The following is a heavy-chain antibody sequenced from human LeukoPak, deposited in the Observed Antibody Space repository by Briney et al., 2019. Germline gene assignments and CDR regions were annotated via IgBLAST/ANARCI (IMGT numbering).Heavy chain of an antibody. CDR2: IIPILGIA. J-gene: IGHJ4*02. V-gene: IGHV1-69*04. Sequence: ASVKVSCKASGGTFSSYAISWVRQAPGQGLEWMGRIIPILGIANYAQKFQGRVTITADKSTSTAYVELSSLRSEDTAVYYCASDSYYDSRGSDYWGQGTLVAVCS. CDR3: ASDSYYDSRGSDY. CDR1: GGTFSSYA. D-gene: IGHD3-22*01.